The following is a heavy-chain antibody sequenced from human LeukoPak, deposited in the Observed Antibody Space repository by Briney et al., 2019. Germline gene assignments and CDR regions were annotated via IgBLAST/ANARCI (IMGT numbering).Heavy chain of an antibody. CDR3: ARDQSRITMVRGVMRY. CDR1: GYTFTSYY. J-gene: IGHJ4*02. D-gene: IGHD3-10*01. V-gene: IGHV1-46*01. CDR2: INPSGGST. Sequence: ASVKVSCKASGYTFTSYYMHWVRQAPGQGLEWMGIINPSGGSTSYAQKFQGRVTMTRDTSTSTVYMELSSLRSEDTAVYYCARDQSRITMVRGVMRYWGQGTLVTVSS.